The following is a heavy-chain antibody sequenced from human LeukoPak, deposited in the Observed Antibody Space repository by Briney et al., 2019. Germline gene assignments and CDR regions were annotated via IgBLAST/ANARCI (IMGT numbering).Heavy chain of an antibody. Sequence: GGSLRLSCAASGFTFSSYGMHWVRQAPGKGLEWVAFIRSDGSNKYYADSVKGRFTISRDNAKSSLYLQMNSLRAEDTAVYYCARDPSSWYYYYMDVWGKGTTVTVSS. J-gene: IGHJ6*03. CDR1: GFTFSSYG. CDR2: IRSDGSNK. D-gene: IGHD6-13*01. V-gene: IGHV3-30*02. CDR3: ARDPSSWYYYYMDV.